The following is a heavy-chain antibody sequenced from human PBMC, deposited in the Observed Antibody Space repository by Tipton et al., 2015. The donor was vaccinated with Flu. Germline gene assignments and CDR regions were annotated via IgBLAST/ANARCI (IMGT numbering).Heavy chain of an antibody. CDR1: GYSIRSDYY. CDR3: ARRSYSNYVSEPKNWFDP. D-gene: IGHD4-11*01. V-gene: IGHV4-38-2*01. CDR2: IYHTGNT. Sequence: TLSLTCSVSGYSIRSDYYWGWIRQPPGKGLEWIGNIYHTGNTYYNSSLKSRVSISVDRSKNQFSLKVSSVTAADTAVYYCARRSYSNYVSEPKNWFDPWGQGTLVTVSS. J-gene: IGHJ5*02.